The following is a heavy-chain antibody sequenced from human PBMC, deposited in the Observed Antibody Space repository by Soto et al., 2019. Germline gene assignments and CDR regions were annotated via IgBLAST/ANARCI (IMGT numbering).Heavy chain of an antibody. CDR3: ARHKARVLPAPSRWFDP. CDR1: CGSISSSSYY. Sequence: PSETLSLTCTVSCGSISSSSYYWGWIRQPPGKGLEWIGSIYYSGSTYYNPSLKSRVTISVDTSKNQFSLKLSSVTAADTAVYYCARHKARVLPAPSRWFDPWGQGTLVTVSS. J-gene: IGHJ5*02. CDR2: IYYSGST. D-gene: IGHD3-10*01. V-gene: IGHV4-39*01.